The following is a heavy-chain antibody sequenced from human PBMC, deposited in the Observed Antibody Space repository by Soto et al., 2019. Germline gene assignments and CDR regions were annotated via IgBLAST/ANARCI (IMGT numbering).Heavy chain of an antibody. CDR1: GGTFSSYA. CDR2: IIPIFGTA. CDR3: APYHIRSGYYYIGSD. V-gene: IGHV1-69*06. D-gene: IGHD3-22*01. Sequence: EASVKVSFKASGGTFSSYAISWVRQAPGQGLEWMGGIIPIFGTANYAQKFQGRVTITADKSTSTAYMELSSLRSEDTAVYYCAPYHIRSGYYYIGSDWGQGTLVTVSS. J-gene: IGHJ4*02.